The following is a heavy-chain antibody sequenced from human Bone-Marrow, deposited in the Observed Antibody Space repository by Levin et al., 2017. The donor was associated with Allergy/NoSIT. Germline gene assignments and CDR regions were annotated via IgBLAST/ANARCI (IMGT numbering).Heavy chain of an antibody. CDR3: AREGSGWFSPDY. J-gene: IGHJ4*02. CDR2: IWYDGSNK. D-gene: IGHD6-19*01. Sequence: PGGSLRLSCAASGFTFSSYGMHWVRQAPGKGLEWVAVIWYDGSNKYYADSVKGRFTISRDNSKNTLYLQMNSLRAEDTAVYYCAREGSGWFSPDYWGQGTLVTVSS. CDR1: GFTFSSYG. V-gene: IGHV3-33*01.